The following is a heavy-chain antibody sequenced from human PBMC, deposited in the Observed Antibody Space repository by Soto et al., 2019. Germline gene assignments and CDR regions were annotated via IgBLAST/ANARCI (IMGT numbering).Heavy chain of an antibody. Sequence: QVQLVQSGAEVKKPGSSVKVSCKASGGTFSSYAISWVRQAPGQGLEWMGGIIPIFGTANYAQKFQGRVTSTADESTSTAYMELSSLRSEDTAVYYCARAVTEYCSGGSCYDFDYWGQGTLVTVSS. CDR3: ARAVTEYCSGGSCYDFDY. V-gene: IGHV1-69*01. CDR1: GGTFSSYA. D-gene: IGHD2-15*01. J-gene: IGHJ4*02. CDR2: IIPIFGTA.